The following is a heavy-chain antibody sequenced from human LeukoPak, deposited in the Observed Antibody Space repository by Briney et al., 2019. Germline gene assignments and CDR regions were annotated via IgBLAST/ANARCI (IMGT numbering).Heavy chain of an antibody. CDR2: ISTAGST. D-gene: IGHD6-6*01. J-gene: IGHJ4*02. CDR1: GGSINSYY. CDR3: AREYSSSSGRTFDY. Sequence: SETMSLTCTVSGGSINSYYWNWIRQPAGKGLEWIGRISTAGSTNYNPSLKSRLTMSVDTSKNQFSLRLSSVSAADTAVYYCAREYSSSSGRTFDYWGQGTLVTVSS. V-gene: IGHV4-4*07.